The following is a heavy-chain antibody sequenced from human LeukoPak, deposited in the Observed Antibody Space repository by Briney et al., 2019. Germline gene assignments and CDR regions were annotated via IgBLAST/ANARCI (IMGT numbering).Heavy chain of an antibody. CDR3: AKDLGIAAAGTWNFDY. Sequence: GGSLRLSCAASGFTFSSYSMNWVRQAPGKGLEWVSSISSSSSYIYYADSVKGRFTISRDNAKNSLYLQMNSLRAEDTAVYYCAKDLGIAAAGTWNFDYWGQGTLVTVSS. CDR2: ISSSSSYI. J-gene: IGHJ4*02. CDR1: GFTFSSYS. V-gene: IGHV3-21*01. D-gene: IGHD6-13*01.